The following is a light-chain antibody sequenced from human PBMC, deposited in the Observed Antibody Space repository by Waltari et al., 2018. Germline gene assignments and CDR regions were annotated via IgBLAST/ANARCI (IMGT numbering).Light chain of an antibody. CDR3: SSYAGSNNFV. Sequence: QSALTQPPSASGSPGQSVTISCTGTSSDVGAYNYVSWYQQHPGNAPKLIIYEVTTRPSGGPDGLPSSKSGDTASLTVSGLQVEDEADYYCSSYAGSNNFVFGTGTKVTVL. CDR1: SSDVGAYNY. CDR2: EVT. J-gene: IGLJ1*01. V-gene: IGLV2-8*01.